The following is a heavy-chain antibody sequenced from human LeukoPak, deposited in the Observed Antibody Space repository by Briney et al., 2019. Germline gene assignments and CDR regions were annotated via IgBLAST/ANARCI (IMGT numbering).Heavy chain of an antibody. V-gene: IGHV3-66*01. CDR1: GFTVSSDY. D-gene: IGHD6-13*01. J-gene: IGHJ4*02. CDR2: IYSGGST. Sequence: GGSLRLSCAASGFTVSSDYMTWVRQAPGKGLEWVSVIYSGGSTNYADSVKGRFTISRDNSKNTLYLQMNSLRVEDTAVYYCAKEAAADPYYFDYWGQGTLVTVSS. CDR3: AKEAAADPYYFDY.